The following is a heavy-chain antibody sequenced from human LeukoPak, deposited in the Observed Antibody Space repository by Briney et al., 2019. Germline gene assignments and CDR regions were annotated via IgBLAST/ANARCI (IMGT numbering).Heavy chain of an antibody. CDR1: GFAISDYS. V-gene: IGHV3-48*01. CDR2: ISSSSNKV. CDR3: ARNFYCGGDCAISYFDY. D-gene: IGHD2-21*02. J-gene: IGHJ4*02. Sequence: GGSLRLSCAASGFAISDYSMNWVRQVPGKGLEWVSYISSSSNKVYYADSVKGRFTISRDNAKNSLFLQMNSLRADDTAVYYCARNFYCGGDCAISYFDYWGQGTLVTVSS.